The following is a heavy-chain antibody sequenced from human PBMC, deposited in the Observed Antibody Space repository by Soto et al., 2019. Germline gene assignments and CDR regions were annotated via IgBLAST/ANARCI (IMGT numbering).Heavy chain of an antibody. CDR2: ISGSGGST. CDR3: AKVGEWELLFDY. Sequence: GGSLRLSCAASGFTFSSYAMSWVRQAPGKGLEWVSAISGSGGSTYYADSVKGRFTISRDNSKNTLYLQMNSLRAEDTAVYYRAKVGEWELLFDYWGQGTLVTVSS. D-gene: IGHD1-26*01. J-gene: IGHJ4*02. CDR1: GFTFSSYA. V-gene: IGHV3-23*01.